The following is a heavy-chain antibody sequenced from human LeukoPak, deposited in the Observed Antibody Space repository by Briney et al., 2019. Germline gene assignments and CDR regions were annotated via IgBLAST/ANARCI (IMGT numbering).Heavy chain of an antibody. CDR2: ISYDGNNK. V-gene: IGHV3-30-3*01. Sequence: PGGSLRLSCTTSGFTFSSYAMHWVRQAPGKGVEWVAVISYDGNNKYYADSVKGRFTFSRDNWKNTLYLQMNSLRVEDTAVYYCARGRGPTVTTWFDYWGQGTLVTVSS. CDR3: ARGRGPTVTTWFDY. CDR1: GFTFSSYA. J-gene: IGHJ4*02. D-gene: IGHD4-17*01.